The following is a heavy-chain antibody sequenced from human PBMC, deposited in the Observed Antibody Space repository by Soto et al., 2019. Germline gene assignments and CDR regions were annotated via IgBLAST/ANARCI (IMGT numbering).Heavy chain of an antibody. CDR2: IDPSDSYT. J-gene: IGHJ4*02. CDR1: GYSFTSYW. D-gene: IGHD1-1*01. V-gene: IGHV5-10-1*01. Sequence: GESLKISCKGSGYSFTSYWISWVRQMPGKGLEWMGRIDPSDSYTNYSPSFQGHVTISADKSISTAYLQWSSLKASDTAMYYCGTHVMRNKRFFDYWGQGTLVTVSS. CDR3: GTHVMRNKRFFDY.